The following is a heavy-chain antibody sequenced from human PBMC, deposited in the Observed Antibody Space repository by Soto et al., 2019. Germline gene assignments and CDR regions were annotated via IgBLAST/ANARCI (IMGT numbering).Heavy chain of an antibody. D-gene: IGHD3-10*01. CDR3: TRLKVGARYYYGSDSYSD. V-gene: IGHV3-73*01. J-gene: IGHJ4*02. Sequence: GGSLRLSCAASGFTFSGSAMHWVRQASGKGLEWVGRIRSKANSYATAYAASVKGRFTISRDDSKNTAYLQMNSLKTEDTAVYYCTRLKVGARYYYGSDSYSDWGQGTLVTVSS. CDR2: IRSKANSYAT. CDR1: GFTFSGSA.